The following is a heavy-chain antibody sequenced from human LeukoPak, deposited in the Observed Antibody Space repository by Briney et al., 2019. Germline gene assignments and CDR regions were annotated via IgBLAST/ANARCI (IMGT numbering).Heavy chain of an antibody. J-gene: IGHJ3*02. D-gene: IGHD5-18*01. CDR1: GYSISSGYY. V-gene: IGHV4-38-2*01. CDR3: ARIRGYCYGDAFDI. Sequence: SETLSLTCAVSGYSISSGYYWGWIRQPPGKGLEWIGSIYHSGSTYYNPSLKSRVTISVDTSKNQFSLKLSSVTAADTAVYYCARIRGYCYGDAFDIWGQGTMVTVSS. CDR2: IYHSGST.